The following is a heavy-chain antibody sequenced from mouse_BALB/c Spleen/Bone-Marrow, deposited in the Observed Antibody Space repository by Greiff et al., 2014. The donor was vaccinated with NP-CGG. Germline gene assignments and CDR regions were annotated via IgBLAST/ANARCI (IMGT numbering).Heavy chain of an antibody. J-gene: IGHJ2*01. CDR2: INPSNGGD. CDR1: GYTFTSYW. D-gene: IGHD1-1*01. V-gene: IGHV1S81*02. CDR3: ATSYYYAGSRGNS. Sequence: QVQLKESGAELGKPGASGKLSCKASGYTFTSYWVHWVKLRPGQGFEWIGEINPSNGGDNYNERFKRKATLTVDKSSSTAYMQLSSLTSEDSAVYYCATSYYYAGSRGNSWGQGTTLTVSS.